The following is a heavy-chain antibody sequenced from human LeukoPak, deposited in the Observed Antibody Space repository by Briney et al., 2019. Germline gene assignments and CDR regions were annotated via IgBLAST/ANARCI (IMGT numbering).Heavy chain of an antibody. J-gene: IGHJ4*02. Sequence: GGSLRLSCAASGFTVSSNHTSWVRQAPGKGLEWVSVIYGGGSTYYADSVKGRFTISRDNPKNTLYLQMNSLRAEDTAVYYCARGYCSRSSCYDYFDYWGQGTLVTVSS. CDR3: ARGYCSRSSCYDYFDY. CDR1: GFTVSSNH. D-gene: IGHD2-2*01. V-gene: IGHV3-53*01. CDR2: IYGGGST.